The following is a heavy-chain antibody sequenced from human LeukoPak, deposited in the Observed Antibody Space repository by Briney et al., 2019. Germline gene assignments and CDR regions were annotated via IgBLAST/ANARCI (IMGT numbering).Heavy chain of an antibody. D-gene: IGHD3-22*01. J-gene: IGHJ1*01. CDR2: IYYSGST. V-gene: IGHV4-59*08. CDR3: ARGVSYYDSSGYYNEYFQH. Sequence: SEPLSLTCTVSGGSISSYYWSWIRQPPGKGLKWIGYIYYSGSTNYNPSLKSRVTISVDTSKNQFSLKLSSVTAADTAVYYCARGVSYYDSSGYYNEYFQHWGQGTLVTVSS. CDR1: GGSISSYY.